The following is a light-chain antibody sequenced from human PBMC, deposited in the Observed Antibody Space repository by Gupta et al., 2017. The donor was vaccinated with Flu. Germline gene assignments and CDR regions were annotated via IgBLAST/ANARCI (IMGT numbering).Light chain of an antibody. CDR1: QSITSSF. CDR3: QKYGGTLT. Sequence: IVLTQSPDILSLSPGERATLLCRASQSITSSFLAWYQQKPGQAPRLLMYGAFIRATGIPDRFSGSESGTDFTLTISRLEPEDFAVYYCQKYGGTLTCGGGTKVEIK. CDR2: GAF. J-gene: IGKJ4*01. V-gene: IGKV3-20*01.